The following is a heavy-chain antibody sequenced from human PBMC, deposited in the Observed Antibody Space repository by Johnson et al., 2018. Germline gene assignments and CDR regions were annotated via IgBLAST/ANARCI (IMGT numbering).Heavy chain of an antibody. CDR2: IYYSGST. CDR1: GGSISSYY. J-gene: IGHJ6*03. CDR3: ARVPSSRPSYYYDMDV. D-gene: IGHD2-2*01. V-gene: IGHV4-59*01. Sequence: QVQLQESGPGLVKPSETLSLTCTVSGGSISSYYWSWIRQPPGKGLEWIGYIYYSGSTNYNPSLKSRVTISVDTSKNQFSLKLSSGTAADTAVYYCARVPSSRPSYYYDMDVWGKGTTVTVSS.